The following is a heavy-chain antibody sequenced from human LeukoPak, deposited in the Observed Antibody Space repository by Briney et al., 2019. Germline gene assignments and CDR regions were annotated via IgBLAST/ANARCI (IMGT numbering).Heavy chain of an antibody. CDR3: ARGRTWIQLTPIKG. CDR2: IKQDGSEK. V-gene: IGHV3-7*04. Sequence: GGSLRLSCAASGFTFSSYWMTWVRQAPGKGLEWVANIKQDGSEKYYVDSVKGRFTISRDNAKNSLYLQMNSLRAEDTAVYYCARGRTWIQLTPIKGGGQGTLVTVSS. J-gene: IGHJ4*02. CDR1: GFTFSSYW. D-gene: IGHD5-18*01.